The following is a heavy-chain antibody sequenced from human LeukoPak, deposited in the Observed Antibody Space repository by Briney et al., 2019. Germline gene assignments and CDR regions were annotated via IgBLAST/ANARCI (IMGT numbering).Heavy chain of an antibody. Sequence: QAGGSLRLSCAASGFTFSSYWMSWVRQAPGKGLEWVANIKQDGSEKYYVDSVKGRFTSSRDNGKNSLYLQMNSLRAEDTAVYYCARVGEMATTGPIDYWGQGTLVTVSS. CDR2: IKQDGSEK. CDR1: GFTFSSYW. V-gene: IGHV3-7*01. J-gene: IGHJ4*02. CDR3: ARVGEMATTGPIDY. D-gene: IGHD5-24*01.